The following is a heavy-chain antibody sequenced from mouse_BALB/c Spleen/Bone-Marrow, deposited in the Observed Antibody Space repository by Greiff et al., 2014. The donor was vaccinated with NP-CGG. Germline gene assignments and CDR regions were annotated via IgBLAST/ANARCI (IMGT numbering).Heavy chain of an antibody. V-gene: IGHV14-3*02. Sequence: VQLKESGAELVKPGASVKLSCTASGFNIKDTYMYWVKQRPGQGLEWIGRIDPANGNTKYDPKFQDKATITADTSSNTAYLQLSSLTSEDTAVYYCARYYYGSSLFAYWGQGTLVTVSA. CDR3: ARYYYGSSLFAY. D-gene: IGHD1-1*01. CDR1: GFNIKDTY. J-gene: IGHJ3*01. CDR2: IDPANGNT.